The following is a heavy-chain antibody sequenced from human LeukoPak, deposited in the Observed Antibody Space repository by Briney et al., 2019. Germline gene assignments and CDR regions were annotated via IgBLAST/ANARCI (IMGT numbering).Heavy chain of an antibody. CDR1: GFTFDDYG. CDR2: INWNGGST. CDR3: ARSVSPEDTNWFDP. V-gene: IGHV3-20*04. J-gene: IGHJ5*02. D-gene: IGHD5-18*01. Sequence: GGSLRLSCAASGFTFDDYGMSWVRQAPGKGLEWVSGINWNGGSTGYADSVKGRFTISRDNAKNSLYLQMNSLRAEDTALYYCARSVSPEDTNWFDPWGQGTLVTVSS.